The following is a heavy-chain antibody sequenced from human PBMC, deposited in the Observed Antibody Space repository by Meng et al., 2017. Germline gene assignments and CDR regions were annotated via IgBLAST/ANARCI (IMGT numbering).Heavy chain of an antibody. CDR2: ISGDGSIT. CDR3: LDEAPRSDY. Sequence: VHLVESGGGLVQPGGSLRPSCAASGFTFNNYWMHWVRQVPGKGLVWVSRISGDGSITNYADSVKGRFTISRDNAKNTLYLQMNSLRPEDTAVYYCLDEAPRSDYWGQGSLVTVSS. D-gene: IGHD1-1*01. CDR1: GFTFNNYW. J-gene: IGHJ4*02. V-gene: IGHV3-74*01.